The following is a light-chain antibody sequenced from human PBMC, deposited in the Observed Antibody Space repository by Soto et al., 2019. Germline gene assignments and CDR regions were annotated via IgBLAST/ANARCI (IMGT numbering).Light chain of an antibody. Sequence: SYELTQPPSVSVSPGQTASITCSGDKLGDKYACWYQQKPGQSPVLVIYQDSKRPSGIPERFSGSNSGNTATLTISGTQAMDEADYYCQAWDSSTYVFGTGTKLPS. CDR2: QDS. CDR1: KLGDKY. CDR3: QAWDSSTYV. J-gene: IGLJ1*01. V-gene: IGLV3-1*01.